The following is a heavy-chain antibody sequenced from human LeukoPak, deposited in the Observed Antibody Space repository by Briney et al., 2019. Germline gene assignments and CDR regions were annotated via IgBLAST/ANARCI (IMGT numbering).Heavy chain of an antibody. CDR1: GGSFSGYY. CDR3: ARAPSSSWYDPTPLFNWFDP. J-gene: IGHJ5*02. V-gene: IGHV4-34*01. CDR2: INHSGST. D-gene: IGHD6-13*01. Sequence: SETLSLTCAVYGGSFSGYYWSWIRQPPGKGLEWIGEINHSGSTNYNPSLKSRVTISVDTSKNQFSLKLSSVTAADTAVYYCARAPSSSWYDPTPLFNWFDPWGQGTLVTVSS.